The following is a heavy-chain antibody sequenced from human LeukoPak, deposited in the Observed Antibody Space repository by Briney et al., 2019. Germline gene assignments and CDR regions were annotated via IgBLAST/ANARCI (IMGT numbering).Heavy chain of an antibody. V-gene: IGHV3-7*01. Sequence: ETLSLTCTVSGGSISSSSYYWGWVRQAPGKGLEWVANIKQDGSEKYYVDSVKGRFTISRDNAKNSLYLQMNSLRAEDTAVYYCARPVGGIVDYWGQGTLVTVSS. D-gene: IGHD1-14*01. CDR2: IKQDGSEK. CDR1: GGSISSSSYY. J-gene: IGHJ4*02. CDR3: ARPVGGIVDY.